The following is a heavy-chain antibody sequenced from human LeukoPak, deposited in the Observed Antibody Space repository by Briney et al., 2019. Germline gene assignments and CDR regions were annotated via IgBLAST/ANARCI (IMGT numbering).Heavy chain of an antibody. J-gene: IGHJ3*02. CDR3: SRDANYYDSSRHYFDAFDT. Sequence: GESLRLSCEASGFMFSKYWMTWVRQAPGKGLEWVANIRGDGSVKYLLDSVKGRFSISRDNAKNSLSLEMNNLRAEDTAVYYCSRDANYYDSSRHYFDAFDTWGRGTMVTVSS. CDR2: IRGDGSVK. D-gene: IGHD3-22*01. CDR1: GFMFSKYW. V-gene: IGHV3-7*01.